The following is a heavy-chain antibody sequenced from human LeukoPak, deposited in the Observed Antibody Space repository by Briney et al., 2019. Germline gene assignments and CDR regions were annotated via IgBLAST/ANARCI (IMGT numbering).Heavy chain of an antibody. J-gene: IGHJ5*02. CDR2: IYYSGST. V-gene: IGHV4-39*01. CDR3: ASLAAGSWFDP. D-gene: IGHD6-13*01. CDR1: GGSISSSSYY. Sequence: SSETLSLTCTVSGGSISSSSYYWGWIRQPPGKGLEWIGSIYYSGSTYYNPSLKSRVTISVDTSKNQFSLKLSSVTAADTAVYYCASLAAGSWFDPWGQGTLVTVSS.